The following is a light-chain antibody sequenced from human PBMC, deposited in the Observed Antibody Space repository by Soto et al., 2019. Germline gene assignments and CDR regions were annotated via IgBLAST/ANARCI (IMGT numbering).Light chain of an antibody. Sequence: QSVLTQPPSVSGTLGQRVTISCSGSISNIGNNYVHWFQQLPGTAPKVLSNRNNQRPSGVPDRFSGSKSGTSASLAISGLRSEDEAEYYCAAWDDTVRSYVFGTGTKVTVL. CDR1: ISNIGNNY. CDR2: RNN. J-gene: IGLJ1*01. V-gene: IGLV1-47*01. CDR3: AAWDDTVRSYV.